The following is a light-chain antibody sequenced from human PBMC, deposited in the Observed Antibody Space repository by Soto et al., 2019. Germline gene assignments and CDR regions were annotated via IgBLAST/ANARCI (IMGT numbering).Light chain of an antibody. J-gene: IGKJ2*01. CDR1: QSVSSSY. Sequence: EIVLTQSPGTLSLSPGAGATLSCRASQSVSSSYLAWYQQKPGQAPRLLIYGASSRATGIPDRFSGSGSGTDFTLTISRLEPEDFAVYYCQQYGSSPYTFGQGTKVDIK. CDR3: QQYGSSPYT. CDR2: GAS. V-gene: IGKV3-20*01.